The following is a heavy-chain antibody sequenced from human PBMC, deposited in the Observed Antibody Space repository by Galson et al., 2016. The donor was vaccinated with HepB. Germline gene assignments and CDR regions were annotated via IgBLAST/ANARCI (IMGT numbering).Heavy chain of an antibody. CDR3: VRVDVGYDLYYIMGDRYYGMDV. V-gene: IGHV3-74*01. CDR2: MNSDGSRT. Sequence: SLRLSCAASGFMLSKYWMHWVRQPPGKGLVWVSRMNSDGSRTDYADSVKGRFTISRDNAKNTLYLQMNRLRAEDTALYYCVRVDVGYDLYYIMGDRYYGMDVWGQGTTVTVSS. J-gene: IGHJ6*02. D-gene: IGHD3-10*01. CDR1: GFMLSKYW.